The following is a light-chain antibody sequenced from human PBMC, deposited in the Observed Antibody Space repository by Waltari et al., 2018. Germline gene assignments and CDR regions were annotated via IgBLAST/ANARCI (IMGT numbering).Light chain of an antibody. J-gene: IGKJ4*01. CDR2: GPS. CDR1: QSVSSSY. V-gene: IGKV3-20*01. Sequence: EIVLTQSPGTLSLSPGERATLSCRASQSVSSSYLAWYQQKPGQAPRPLIYGPSSRATGIPDRFSGSGSGTDFTLTISRLEPEDFAVYYCQQYGSSPLTFGGGTKVEIK. CDR3: QQYGSSPLT.